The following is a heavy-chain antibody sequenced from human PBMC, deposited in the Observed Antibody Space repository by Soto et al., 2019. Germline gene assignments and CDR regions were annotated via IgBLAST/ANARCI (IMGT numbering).Heavy chain of an antibody. J-gene: IGHJ4*02. D-gene: IGHD5-12*01. CDR3: AKGKNGYNPDY. V-gene: IGHV3-23*01. CDR1: GFTFSTYA. CDR2: ISGSGSST. Sequence: QPGGSMRLSCAASGFTFSTYAMTWVRQAPGKGLEWVSSISGSGSSTDYADSVKGRFTISRDNSKNTLFLQMNSLRAEDTAIYYCAKGKNGYNPDYWGQGTLVTVSS.